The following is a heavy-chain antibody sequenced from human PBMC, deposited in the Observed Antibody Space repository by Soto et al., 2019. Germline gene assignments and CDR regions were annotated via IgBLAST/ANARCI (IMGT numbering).Heavy chain of an antibody. V-gene: IGHV4-59*11. Sequence: PSETLSLTCTVSGGSISGHYWTWIRQPPGKGLEWIGYIYYSGSTNYNPSLRRRVTISVDSSKNQFSLKLSSVTAADTAVYNCARVTTGYYNSSGYFDWYF. D-gene: IGHD3-22*01. CDR3: ARVTTGYYNSSGYFDWYF. J-gene: IGHJ2*01. CDR2: IYYSGST. CDR1: GGSISGHY.